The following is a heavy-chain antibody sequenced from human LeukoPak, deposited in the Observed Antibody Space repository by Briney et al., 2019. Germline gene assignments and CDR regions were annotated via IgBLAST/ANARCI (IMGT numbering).Heavy chain of an antibody. V-gene: IGHV3-23*01. J-gene: IGHJ5*02. CDR3: AKDPPRFLEWLLGWFDP. Sequence: GGSLRLSCAASGFTFSSYAMSWVRQAPGKGLEWVSAISGSGGSTYYADSVKGRFTISRDNSKNTLYLQMNSLRAEDTAVYYCAKDPPRFLEWLLGWFDPWGQGTLVTVSS. CDR1: GFTFSSYA. CDR2: ISGSGGST. D-gene: IGHD3-3*01.